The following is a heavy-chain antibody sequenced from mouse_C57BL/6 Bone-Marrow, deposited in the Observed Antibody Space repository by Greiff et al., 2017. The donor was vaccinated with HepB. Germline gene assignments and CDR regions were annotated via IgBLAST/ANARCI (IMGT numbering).Heavy chain of an antibody. CDR1: GYTFPSYG. J-gene: IGHJ1*03. CDR3: ALYYDYGGYWYFDV. CDR2: IYPRSGNT. D-gene: IGHD2-4*01. Sequence: VKLVESGAELARPGASVKLSCNASGYTFPSYGISWVKQRTGQGLEWIGEIYPRSGNTYYNEKFKGKATLTADKSSSTAYMELRSLTSEDSAVYFCALYYDYGGYWYFDVWGTGTTVTVSS. V-gene: IGHV1-81*01.